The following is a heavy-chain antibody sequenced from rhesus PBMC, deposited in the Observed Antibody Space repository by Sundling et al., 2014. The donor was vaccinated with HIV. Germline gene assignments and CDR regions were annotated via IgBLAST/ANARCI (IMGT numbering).Heavy chain of an antibody. V-gene: IGHV3S42*01. CDR3: TKDPDTLFDY. J-gene: IGHJ4*01. CDR1: GFTFSMYG. Sequence: EVQLVESGGDLVQPGGSLRLSCAASGFTFSMYGMHWVRQAPGKGLEWISTVSSGGDYTSYADSVKGRFTISRDNSKNTLSLQMSSLRAEDTAVYYCTKDPDTLFDYWGQGVLVTVSS. CDR2: VSSGGDYT. D-gene: IGHD5-12*01.